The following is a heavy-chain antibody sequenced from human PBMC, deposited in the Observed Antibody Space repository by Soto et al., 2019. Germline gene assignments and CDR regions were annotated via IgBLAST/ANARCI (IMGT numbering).Heavy chain of an antibody. J-gene: IGHJ6*02. D-gene: IGHD6-6*01. V-gene: IGHV4-59*01. CDR3: ARGARGSYYYYYGMEV. Sequence: PSETLSLTCTVSGGSISTFYWSWIRQTPGKGLEWIGYIYYSGITDYNPSLKSRVTLSVDTSKNQFSLNLRSVTAADTAVYYCARGARGSYYYYYGMEVWGRGATVTVSS. CDR2: IYYSGIT. CDR1: GGSISTFY.